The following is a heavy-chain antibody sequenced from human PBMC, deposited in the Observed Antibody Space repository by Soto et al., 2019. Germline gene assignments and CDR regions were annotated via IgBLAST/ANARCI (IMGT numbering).Heavy chain of an antibody. CDR2: IRHSGST. CDR3: ARGGGDYDSAVDA. CDR1: GGSFY. Sequence: QVQLQQWGAGLLKPSETLSLNCAVYGGSFYWTWIRQPPGRWLEWIGDIRHSGSTNYNPSLQSRVSISIDRSKSQVSLTVYSVTAADTAVYYCARGGGDYDSAVDAWGQGTTVTVSS. V-gene: IGHV4-34*01. D-gene: IGHD4-17*01. J-gene: IGHJ6*02.